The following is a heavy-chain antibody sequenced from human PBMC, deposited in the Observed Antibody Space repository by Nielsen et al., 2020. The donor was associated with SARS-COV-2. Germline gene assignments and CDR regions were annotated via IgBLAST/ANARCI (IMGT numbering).Heavy chain of an antibody. CDR1: GFTFSGYY. J-gene: IGHJ4*02. V-gene: IGHV3-11*04. Sequence: GGSLRLSCAASGFTFSGYYMSWIRQAPGKGLEWISYTSSSGSTMDYADSVKGRFTISRDNAKNSLFLQMNNLRVEDTAVYYCARDRGAVAGDYFDYWGRGALVTVSS. CDR3: ARDRGAVAGDYFDY. D-gene: IGHD6-19*01. CDR2: TSSSGSTM.